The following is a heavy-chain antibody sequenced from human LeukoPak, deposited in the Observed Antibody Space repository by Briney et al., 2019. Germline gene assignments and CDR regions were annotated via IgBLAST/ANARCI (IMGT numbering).Heavy chain of an antibody. V-gene: IGHV3-9*01. D-gene: IGHD1-26*01. CDR3: ASSVGSSLDY. CDR2: ISWNSGSI. J-gene: IGHJ4*02. CDR1: GFTFDDYA. Sequence: GRSLRLSCAASGFTFDDYAMHWVRQAPGKGLEWVSGISWNSGSIGYADSVKGRFTISRDNAKNSLYLQMNSLRAEDTAVYYCASSVGSSLDYWGQGTLVTVSS.